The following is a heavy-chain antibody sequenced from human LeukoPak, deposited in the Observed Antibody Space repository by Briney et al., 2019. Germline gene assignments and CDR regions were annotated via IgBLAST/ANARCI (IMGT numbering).Heavy chain of an antibody. CDR1: GGSISSYY. D-gene: IGHD5-24*01. CDR3: ARLDVYYYYGMDV. CDR2: IYYSGST. V-gene: IGHV4-59*08. J-gene: IGHJ6*02. Sequence: SETLSLTCTVPGGSISSYYWSWIRQPPGKGLEWIGYIYYSGSTNYNPSLKSRVTISVDTSKNQFSLKLSSVTAADTAVYYCARLDVYYYYGMDVWGQGTTVTVSS.